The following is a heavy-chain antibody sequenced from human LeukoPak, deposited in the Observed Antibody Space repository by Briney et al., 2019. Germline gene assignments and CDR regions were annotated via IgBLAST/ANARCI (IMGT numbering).Heavy chain of an antibody. D-gene: IGHD3-3*01. Sequence: KSGGSLRLSCAASGFTFSDYYMSWIRQAPGKGLEWVSYISSSGSTIYYADSVKGRFTISRDNAKNSLYLQMNSLRAEDTAVYYCARDPIIGDFWSGYYYFHYYYYMDVWGKGTTVTVSS. CDR2: ISSSGSTI. CDR3: ARDPIIGDFWSGYYYFHYYYYMDV. V-gene: IGHV3-11*04. CDR1: GFTFSDYY. J-gene: IGHJ6*03.